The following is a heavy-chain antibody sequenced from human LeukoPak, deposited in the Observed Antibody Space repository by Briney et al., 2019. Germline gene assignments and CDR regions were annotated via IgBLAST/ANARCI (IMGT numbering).Heavy chain of an antibody. J-gene: IGHJ3*02. CDR2: IKQDGSEK. V-gene: IGHV3-7*05. Sequence: GGSLRLSCAASGFTCRSYWMNWVRQAPGKGLAWVANIKQDGSEKYYVDSVKGRFTISRDNAKNSMYLQMNSLRAEDTAVYYCARDVGLAAGGMMDALDIWGQGTMVTVSS. D-gene: IGHD6-13*01. CDR1: GFTCRSYW. CDR3: ARDVGLAAGGMMDALDI.